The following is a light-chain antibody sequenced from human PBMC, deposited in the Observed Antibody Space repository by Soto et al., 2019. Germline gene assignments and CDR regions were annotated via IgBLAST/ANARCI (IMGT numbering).Light chain of an antibody. CDR2: GAS. Sequence: ENVLTQSPGTLSLSPGERAALSCRASQSVGRDYLAWSQQKSGQTPRLLIYGASSRATGIPDRFSGSGSGTDFTLTISRLEPEDFAVYYCQQYGSSPRTFGQGTKVDI. J-gene: IGKJ1*01. V-gene: IGKV3-20*01. CDR1: QSVGRDY. CDR3: QQYGSSPRT.